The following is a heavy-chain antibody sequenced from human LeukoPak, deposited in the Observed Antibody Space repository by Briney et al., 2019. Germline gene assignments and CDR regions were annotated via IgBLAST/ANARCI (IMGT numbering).Heavy chain of an antibody. CDR2: INHSGST. Sequence: PSETLSLTCAVYGGSFSGYYWSWIRQPPGKGLEWIGEINHSGSTNYNPSLKSRVTISVDTSKNQFSLKLSSVTAADTAVYYCARVFRVIEYSSSPVHYGMDVWGQGTTVTVSS. V-gene: IGHV4-34*01. CDR1: GGSFSGYY. CDR3: ARVFRVIEYSSSPVHYGMDV. J-gene: IGHJ6*02. D-gene: IGHD6-6*01.